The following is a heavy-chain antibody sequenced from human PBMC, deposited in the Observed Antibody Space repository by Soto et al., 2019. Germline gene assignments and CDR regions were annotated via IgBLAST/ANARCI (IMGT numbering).Heavy chain of an antibody. CDR2: IWYDGSNK. V-gene: IGHV3-33*08. CDR3: ARNSGYEYYFDY. CDR1: GFTFSSYG. J-gene: IGHJ4*02. D-gene: IGHD5-12*01. Sequence: GGSLRLSCAASGFTFSSYGMHWVRQAPGKGLEWVAVIWYDGSNKYYADSVKGRFTISRDNSKNTLYLQMNSLRAEDTAVYYCARNSGYEYYFDYWGQGTLVTVSS.